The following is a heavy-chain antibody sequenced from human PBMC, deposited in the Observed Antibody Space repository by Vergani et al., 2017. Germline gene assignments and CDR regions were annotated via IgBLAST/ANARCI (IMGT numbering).Heavy chain of an antibody. D-gene: IGHD3-3*01. J-gene: IGHJ4*02. Sequence: EVHLLESGGGQVEAGGSLRLSCVASGFTFSNSAMSWVRQTSGKGLEWVSAISGHGDRTYYADSVKGRFTISRDNSKNTLYLQMNSLRAEDTAVYYCAKESITIFGVVICGYFDYWGQGTLVTVSS. CDR3: AKESITIFGVVICGYFDY. V-gene: IGHV3-23*01. CDR2: ISGHGDRT. CDR1: GFTFSNSA.